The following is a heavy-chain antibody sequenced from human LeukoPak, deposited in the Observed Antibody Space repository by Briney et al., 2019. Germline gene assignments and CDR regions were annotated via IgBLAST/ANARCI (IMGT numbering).Heavy chain of an antibody. V-gene: IGHV1-69*06. J-gene: IGHJ5*02. CDR1: GGTFSSYA. CDR2: IIPIFGTA. Sequence: SVKVSCKASGGTFSSYAISWVRQAPGQGLEWMGGIIPIFGTANYAQKFQGRVTITADKSMSTAYMELSSLRSEDTAVYYCARVPKSRFDPWGQGTLVTVSS. CDR3: ARVPKSRFDP.